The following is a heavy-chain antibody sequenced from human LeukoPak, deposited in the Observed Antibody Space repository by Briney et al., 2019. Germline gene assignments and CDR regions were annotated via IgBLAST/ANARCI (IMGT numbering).Heavy chain of an antibody. CDR1: GFTFSDYY. V-gene: IGHV3-11*01. J-gene: IGHJ6*02. Sequence: PGGSLRLSCAASGFTFSDYYMSWIRQAPGKGLEWVSYISSSGSTIYYADSVKGRFTISRDNAKNSLYLQMNSLRAEDTAVYYCARDTPWGSLMPHYYGMDVWGQGTTVTVSS. CDR3: ARDTPWGSLMPHYYGMDV. D-gene: IGHD3-16*01. CDR2: ISSSGSTI.